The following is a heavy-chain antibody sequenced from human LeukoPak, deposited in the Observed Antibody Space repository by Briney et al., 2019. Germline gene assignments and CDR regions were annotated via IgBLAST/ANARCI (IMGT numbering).Heavy chain of an antibody. CDR1: GYTFTGYY. CDR3: ARGPPRYYDSSGYPDY. J-gene: IGHJ4*02. D-gene: IGHD3-22*01. V-gene: IGHV1-2*02. Sequence: VASVKVSCRASGYTFTGYYMHWVRHAPGQGLEWMRWINPNSGGTNYAQKFQGRVTMTRDTSISTAYMELSRLRSDDTAVYYCARGPPRYYDSSGYPDYWGQGTLVTVSS. CDR2: INPNSGGT.